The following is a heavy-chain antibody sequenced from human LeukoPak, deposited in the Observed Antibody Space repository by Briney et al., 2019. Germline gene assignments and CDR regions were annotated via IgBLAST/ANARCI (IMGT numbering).Heavy chain of an antibody. Sequence: GGSLRLSCAVSGFTVSSNSMSWVRQAPGKGLEWVSTLYSGGGTDYADSVKGRFTISRDNSKNTLYLGMNSLRVEDTAVYYCAREYCSGGSCYRRQYYFDYWGQGTLVTVSS. D-gene: IGHD2-15*01. CDR1: GFTVSSNS. CDR2: LYSGGGT. V-gene: IGHV3-53*01. J-gene: IGHJ4*02. CDR3: AREYCSGGSCYRRQYYFDY.